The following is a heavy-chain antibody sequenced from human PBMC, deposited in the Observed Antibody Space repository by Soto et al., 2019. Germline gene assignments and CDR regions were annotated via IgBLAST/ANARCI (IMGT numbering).Heavy chain of an antibody. D-gene: IGHD2-21*02. J-gene: IGHJ4*02. CDR3: AKDSLPGPYCGDDCFRDF. V-gene: IGHV3-23*01. Sequence: EVQLLESGGGLVQPGGSLRLSCAASGFIFSDYAMSWVRQAPGKGLEWISSVRGRGTSTYYADSVKGRFTISRDNSKNTLYLQMSSLRAEDTAVYYCAKDSLPGPYCGDDCFRDFWGQGTLVTVSS. CDR1: GFIFSDYA. CDR2: VRGRGTST.